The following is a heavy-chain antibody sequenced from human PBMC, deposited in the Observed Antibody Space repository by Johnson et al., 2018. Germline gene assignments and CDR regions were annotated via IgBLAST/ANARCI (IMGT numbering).Heavy chain of an antibody. D-gene: IGHD6-19*01. CDR3: AREAYSSGRAGIFHI. V-gene: IGHV3-30-3*01. CDR2: ISHNEIDK. Sequence: QVQLVQSGGGVVQPGTSLRLSCGVSGVTLSTSIMHWVRQAQGKGLEWVALISHNEIDKQYGDSAKDRFTISRDISKNTVYLQMNSLRVEDTAVYYCAREAYSSGRAGIFHIWGQGTMVTVSS. J-gene: IGHJ3*02. CDR1: GVTLSTSI.